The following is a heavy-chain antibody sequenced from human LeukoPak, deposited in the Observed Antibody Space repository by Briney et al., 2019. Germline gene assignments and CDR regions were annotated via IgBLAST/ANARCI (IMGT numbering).Heavy chain of an antibody. J-gene: IGHJ4*02. D-gene: IGHD7-27*01. CDR2: INPNSGGT. CDR1: GYTFTGYY. V-gene: IGHV1-2*06. Sequence: ASVKVSCKASGYTFTGYYINWVRQAPGQGLEWMGRINPNSGGTNYAQKFQGRVTMTRDTSISTAYMELRRLKSDDTALYYCARDFIPSGDHFWGQRTLVTVSP. CDR3: ARDFIPSGDHF.